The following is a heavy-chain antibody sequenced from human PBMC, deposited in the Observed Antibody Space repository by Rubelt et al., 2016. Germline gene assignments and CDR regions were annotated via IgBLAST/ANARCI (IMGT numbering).Heavy chain of an antibody. Sequence: RGLEWIGSIYYSGSTYYNPSLKSRVTISVDTSKNQFSLKLSAVTAADTAVYYCARPLDYWGQGTLVTVSS. J-gene: IGHJ4*02. CDR2: IYYSGST. V-gene: IGHV4-39*01. CDR3: ARPLDY.